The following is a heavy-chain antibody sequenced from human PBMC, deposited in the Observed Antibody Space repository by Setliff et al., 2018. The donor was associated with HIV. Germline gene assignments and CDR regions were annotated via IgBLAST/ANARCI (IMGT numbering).Heavy chain of an antibody. CDR1: GLTFNRYW. CDR3: TRVYYSFWSGYFLYWYFDL. J-gene: IGHJ2*01. V-gene: IGHV3-49*04. CDR2: IRRRADGGTT. D-gene: IGHD3-3*01. Sequence: GGSLRLSCVASGLTFNRYWMSWVRQAPGKGLEWVSFIRRRADGGTTERAASVKGRFTISRDDSRGIVYLQMNSLKAEDTAIYYCTRVYYSFWSGYFLYWYFDLWGRGTMVTVS.